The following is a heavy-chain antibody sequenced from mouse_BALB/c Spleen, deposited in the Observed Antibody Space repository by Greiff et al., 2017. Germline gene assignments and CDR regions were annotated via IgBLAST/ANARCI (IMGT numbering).Heavy chain of an antibody. Sequence: VQLQQSGAELVKPGASVKLSCKASGYTFTSYYMYWVKQRPGQGLEWIGEINPSNGGTNFNEKFKSKATLTVDKSSSTAYMQLSSLTSEDSAVYYCTRTPYYYGSSPYYFDYWGQGTTLTVSS. D-gene: IGHD1-1*01. CDR3: TRTPYYYGSSPYYFDY. CDR1: GYTFTSYY. J-gene: IGHJ2*01. CDR2: INPSNGGT. V-gene: IGHV1S81*02.